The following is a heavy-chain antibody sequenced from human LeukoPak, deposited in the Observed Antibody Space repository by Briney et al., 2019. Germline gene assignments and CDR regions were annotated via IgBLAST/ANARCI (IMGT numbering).Heavy chain of an antibody. CDR2: INPNSGGT. CDR1: GYTFTGYY. CDR3: ARDYGVRSGYRRGAFDI. V-gene: IGHV1-2*02. D-gene: IGHD3-22*01. Sequence: GASVKVSCKASGYTFTGYYMHWVRQAPGQGLEWMGWINPNSGGTNYAQKFQGRVTMTRDTSISTAYMDLSRLRSDDTAVYYCARDYGVRSGYRRGAFDIWGQGTMVTVSS. J-gene: IGHJ3*02.